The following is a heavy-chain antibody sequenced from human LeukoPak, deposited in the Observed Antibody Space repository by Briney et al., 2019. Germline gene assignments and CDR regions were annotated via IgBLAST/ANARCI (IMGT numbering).Heavy chain of an antibody. J-gene: IGHJ5*02. CDR3: ATPGRIPEAANWFDP. Sequence: GGSLRLSCAASGFTFPNAWMSWLRQAPGKGLEWVGHIKSRTDGGTTDYAAPVKGRFTISRDDSENTLYLQMNSLKTEDTAVYYCATPGRIPEAANWFDPWGQGTLVTVSS. D-gene: IGHD6-13*01. CDR2: IKSRTDGGTT. CDR1: GFTFPNAW. V-gene: IGHV3-15*01.